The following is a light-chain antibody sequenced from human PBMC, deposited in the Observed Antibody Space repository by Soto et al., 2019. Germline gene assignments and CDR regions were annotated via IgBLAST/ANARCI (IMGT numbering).Light chain of an antibody. CDR2: AAS. V-gene: IGKV1-39*01. Sequence: DIQMTQSPSSLSASVGDRVTITCRASQSIRSYLNWYQQKPGKVPKLLIYAASSLQSGVPSRFSGSGSGTDFTIPISSLQPEDFATYYCQQRYSTPRTFGQGTKVDIK. CDR3: QQRYSTPRT. J-gene: IGKJ1*01. CDR1: QSIRSY.